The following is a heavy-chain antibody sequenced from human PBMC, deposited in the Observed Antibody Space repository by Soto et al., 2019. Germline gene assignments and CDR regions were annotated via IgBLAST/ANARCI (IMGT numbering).Heavy chain of an antibody. V-gene: IGHV4-39*01. J-gene: IGHJ5*02. D-gene: IGHD3-3*02. CDR1: GDSIISSDFY. Sequence: PSETLSLTCTVSGDSIISSDFYWGWVRQPPGKGLEWIGSIFYLGSSYYNPSLKGRVTMSVDTSKNQFSLRLRSVTAADTALYFCARRSLALRKNNWFDPWGQGIMVTVSS. CDR3: ARRSLALRKNNWFDP. CDR2: IFYLGSS.